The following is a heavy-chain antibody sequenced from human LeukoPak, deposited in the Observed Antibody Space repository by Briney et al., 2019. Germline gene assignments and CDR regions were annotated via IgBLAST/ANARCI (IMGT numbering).Heavy chain of an antibody. D-gene: IGHD2-15*01. J-gene: IGHJ6*02. Sequence: ASVKVSCKASGYTFTSYDIDWVRQATGQGLEWMGWMNPNSGNTGYAQKFQGRVTMTRNTSISTAYMELSSLRSEDTAVYYCARGPLGYCSGGSCYPDYHYGMDVWGQGTTVTVSS. V-gene: IGHV1-8*01. CDR1: GYTFTSYD. CDR3: ARGPLGYCSGGSCYPDYHYGMDV. CDR2: MNPNSGNT.